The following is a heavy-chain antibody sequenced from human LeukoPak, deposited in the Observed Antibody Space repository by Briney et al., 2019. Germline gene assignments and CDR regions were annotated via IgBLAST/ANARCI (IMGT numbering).Heavy chain of an antibody. CDR1: GFTFRSYA. Sequence: GGPRRLSCPPSGFTFRSYAISGVRQPPGKGLNWVSAISGSGGSTYYADSVKGRFTISRDNSKNTLYLQMNSLRAEDTAVYYCAKDLKYQLLPYWGQGTLVTVSS. D-gene: IGHD2-2*01. CDR2: ISGSGGST. CDR3: AKDLKYQLLPY. V-gene: IGHV3-23*01. J-gene: IGHJ4*02.